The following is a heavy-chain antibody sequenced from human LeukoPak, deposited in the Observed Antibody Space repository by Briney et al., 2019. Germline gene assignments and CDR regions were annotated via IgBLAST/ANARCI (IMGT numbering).Heavy chain of an antibody. CDR3: AKILDRQWLGDYDVDY. Sequence: GGSLRLSCAASGFTFSSYAMSWVRQAPGKGLEWVSAISGSGGSTYYADSVKGRFTISRDNSKNTLYLQKNSLRAEDTAVYCCAKILDRQWLGDYDVDYWGQGALVTVSS. CDR1: GFTFSSYA. J-gene: IGHJ4*02. CDR2: ISGSGGST. V-gene: IGHV3-23*01. D-gene: IGHD6-19*01.